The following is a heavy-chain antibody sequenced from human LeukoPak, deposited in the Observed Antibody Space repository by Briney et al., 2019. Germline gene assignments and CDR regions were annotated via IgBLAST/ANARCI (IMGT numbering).Heavy chain of an antibody. V-gene: IGHV1-18*04. CDR1: GYTFKTYS. CDR3: ARGPDTSGYEATPDCFDI. CDR2: ISGYNGHT. Sequence: GASVKVSCKSSGYTFKTYSIAWVRQAPGQGLEWMGWISGYNGHTNYAQQAQGRVTMTTDTSTSTAYMELRSLRFDDTAVYYCARGPDTSGYEATPDCFDIWGQGKRVTVSS. J-gene: IGHJ3*02. D-gene: IGHD3-22*01.